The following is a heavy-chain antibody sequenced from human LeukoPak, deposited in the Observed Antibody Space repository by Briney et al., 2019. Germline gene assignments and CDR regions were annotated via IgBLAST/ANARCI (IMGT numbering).Heavy chain of an antibody. V-gene: IGHV3-23*01. D-gene: IGHD3-16*02. CDR1: GFTFSSYA. CDR3: AKRMITLGGVIGPLDY. J-gene: IGHJ4*02. CDR2: ISGSGGST. Sequence: GGSLRLSCAASGFTFSSYAMSWVRQAPGKGLEWVSAISGSGGSTYYADSVKGRFTISRDNSKNTLYLQMNSLRAEDTAVYYCAKRMITLGGVIGPLDYWGQGTLVTVSS.